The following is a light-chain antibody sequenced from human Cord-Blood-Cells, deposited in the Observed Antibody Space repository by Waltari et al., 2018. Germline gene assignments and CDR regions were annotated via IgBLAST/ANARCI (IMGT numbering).Light chain of an antibody. CDR3: QQSYSTWYS. CDR2: AAS. CDR1: QSIISY. Sequence: DIQMTPSPSSLSASVGDRVTITCRASQSIISYLNWYQQKPGTAPKPLIYAASSLQSGVPSRFSGSGSGTDFTLTISSLQPEDFATYYCQQSYSTWYSFGQGTKLEIK. J-gene: IGKJ2*03. V-gene: IGKV1-39*01.